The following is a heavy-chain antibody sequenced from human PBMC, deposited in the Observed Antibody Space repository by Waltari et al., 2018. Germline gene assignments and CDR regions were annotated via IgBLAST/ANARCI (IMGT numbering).Heavy chain of an antibody. J-gene: IGHJ4*02. D-gene: IGHD6-19*01. Sequence: VQLSHSGGGLVQPGGSLRLSCAASGFTFLSYAMSWVRQAPGKGLEWVSSVSASGVSTNYADSVKGRFTISKDNSKNTVYLQINDLRAEDTAVYYCAKGGTSGWYSRFDSWGQGTVVTVSS. V-gene: IGHV3-23*01. CDR3: AKGGTSGWYSRFDS. CDR2: VSASGVST. CDR1: GFTFLSYA.